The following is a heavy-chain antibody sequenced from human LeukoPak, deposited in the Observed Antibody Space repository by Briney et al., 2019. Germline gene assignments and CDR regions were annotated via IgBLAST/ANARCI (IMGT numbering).Heavy chain of an antibody. J-gene: IGHJ4*02. CDR2: ISYDGSNR. CDR1: GFTFSSYG. Sequence: PGGSLRLSCAASGFTFSSYGMHWVRQAPGKGLEWVAVISYDGSNRYYADSVKGRFTISRDNSKNTLYLQMNNLRAEDSAVYYCAKDYAVGSIDYWGQGTLVTVSS. D-gene: IGHD3-16*01. V-gene: IGHV3-30*18. CDR3: AKDYAVGSIDY.